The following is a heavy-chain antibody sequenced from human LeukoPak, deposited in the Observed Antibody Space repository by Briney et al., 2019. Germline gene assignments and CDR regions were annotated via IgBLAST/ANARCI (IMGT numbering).Heavy chain of an antibody. V-gene: IGHV3-7*01. D-gene: IGHD3-9*01. CDR2: IKQDGSEK. J-gene: IGHJ3*02. Sequence: GSLRLSCAASGFTFSSYWVSWVRQAPGKGLEWVANIKQDGSEKYYVDSVKGRFTISRDNAKNSLYLQMNSLRAEDTAVYYCARDSASGYAIDAFDIWGQGTMVTVSS. CDR3: ARDSASGYAIDAFDI. CDR1: GFTFSSYW.